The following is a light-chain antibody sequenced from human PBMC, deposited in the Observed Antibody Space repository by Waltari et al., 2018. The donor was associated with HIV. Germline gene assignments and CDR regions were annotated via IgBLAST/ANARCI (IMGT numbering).Light chain of an antibody. CDR3: QAWDSSIWV. Sequence: SYELTQPPSVSVSPGQTASITCSGDKLGKKYASWYQRKPGQSPVVVIYQDKVRPSGIPERFSCSNSGNTATLTISVTQAMDEADYYCQAWDSSIWVFGGGTKLTVL. J-gene: IGLJ3*02. CDR1: KLGKKY. CDR2: QDK. V-gene: IGLV3-1*01.